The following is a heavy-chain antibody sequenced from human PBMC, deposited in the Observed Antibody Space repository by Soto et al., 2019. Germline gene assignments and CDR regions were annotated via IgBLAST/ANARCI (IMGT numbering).Heavy chain of an antibody. D-gene: IGHD2-2*02. CDR3: ARHVEMYFLYDYGMDV. J-gene: IGHJ6*02. Sequence: SETMSLTCTVSGGSISSSSYYWGWIRQPPGKGLEWIGSIYYSGSTYYNPSLKSRVTISVDTSKNQFSLKLSSVTAADTAMYYCARHVEMYFLYDYGMDVWGQGTTVTVSS. CDR1: GGSISSSSYY. CDR2: IYYSGST. V-gene: IGHV4-39*01.